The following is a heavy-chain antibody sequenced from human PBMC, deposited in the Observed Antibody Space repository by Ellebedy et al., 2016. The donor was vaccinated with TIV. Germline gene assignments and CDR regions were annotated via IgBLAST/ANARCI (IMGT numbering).Heavy chain of an antibody. V-gene: IGHV3-30-3*01. D-gene: IGHD5-18*01. Sequence: GESLKISCAASGFSFSNYVMHWVRQAPGKGLEWVALISEDGNRNFYGDSVKGRFTISRDNSENTLFLHMNSLRPDDTAVYYCVTAPGYSWHRFDYWGQGTLVTVSS. CDR3: VTAPGYSWHRFDY. J-gene: IGHJ4*02. CDR1: GFSFSNYV. CDR2: ISEDGNRN.